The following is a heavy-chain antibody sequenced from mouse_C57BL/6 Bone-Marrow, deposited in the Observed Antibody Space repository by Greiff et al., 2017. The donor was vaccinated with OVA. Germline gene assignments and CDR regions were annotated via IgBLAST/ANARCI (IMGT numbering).Heavy chain of an antibody. J-gene: IGHJ3*01. CDR2: ISSGSSTI. D-gene: IGHD1-1*02. Sequence: EVNVVESGGGLVKPGGSLKFSCAASGFTFSDYGMHWVRQAPEKGLEWVAYISSGSSTIYYADTVKGRFTISRDNAKNTLFLQMTSLRSEDTAMYYCVGGGSFAYWGQGTLVTVSA. V-gene: IGHV5-17*01. CDR3: VGGGSFAY. CDR1: GFTFSDYG.